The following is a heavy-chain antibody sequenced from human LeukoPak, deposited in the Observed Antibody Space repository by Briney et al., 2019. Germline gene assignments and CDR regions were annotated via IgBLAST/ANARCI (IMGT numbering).Heavy chain of an antibody. Sequence: SETLSLTCTVSGGSVSSHYWNWIRQPPGEGLEWIGYIYDTGSTNYNPSLKSRVTISLDTSKTQFSLKLRSVTAADTAVYYCARRVVVVTANDKSDAFDMWGQGTVVTVSS. D-gene: IGHD2-21*02. CDR3: ARRVVVVTANDKSDAFDM. V-gene: IGHV4-59*02. CDR1: GGSVSSHY. CDR2: IYDTGST. J-gene: IGHJ3*02.